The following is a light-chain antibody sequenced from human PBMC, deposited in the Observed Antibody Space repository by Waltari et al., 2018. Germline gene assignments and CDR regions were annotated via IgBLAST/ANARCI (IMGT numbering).Light chain of an antibody. V-gene: IGKV3-11*01. Sequence: EIVLTQSPATLSLSPGERATLSCRASQSVNNYLALYQQKPGQAPRLLIYDTFYRATDIPARFSGSGSGTDFTLTISNLEPEDFAIYYCQQHSDWPLTFGGGTKVEIK. CDR2: DTF. CDR1: QSVNNY. CDR3: QQHSDWPLT. J-gene: IGKJ4*01.